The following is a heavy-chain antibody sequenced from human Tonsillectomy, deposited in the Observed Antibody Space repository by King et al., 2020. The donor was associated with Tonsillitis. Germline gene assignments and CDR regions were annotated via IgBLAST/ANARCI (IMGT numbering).Heavy chain of an antibody. CDR2: INTNTGNP. CDR3: ARDPWEVGVTYRDY. D-gene: IGHD1-26*01. V-gene: IGHV7-4-1*02. Sequence: VQLVESGSELKKPGASVKVSCKTSGYIFTNYAMKWVRQATGQGLEWMGWINTNTGNPTYAQGFTGRVVFSLDTCVSTAYLQISSLKAEDTAVYYCARDPWEVGVTYRDYWGQGTLVTVSS. J-gene: IGHJ4*02. CDR1: GYIFTNYA.